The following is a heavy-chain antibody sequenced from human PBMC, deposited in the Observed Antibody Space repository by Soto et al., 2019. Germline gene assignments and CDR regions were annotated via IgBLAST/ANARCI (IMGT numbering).Heavy chain of an antibody. V-gene: IGHV5-51*01. CDR3: ARNRLRQYYYGMDV. D-gene: IGHD3-10*01. Sequence: PGESLKISCKGSGYSFSSNWIGWVRQMPGKGLEWVGVIYPGDSDTGYSPSFRGQVTISADKSISHVYLQWSSLKASDTAMYYCARNRLRQYYYGMDVWGQGTTVTVSS. J-gene: IGHJ6*02. CDR1: GYSFSSNW. CDR2: IYPGDSDT.